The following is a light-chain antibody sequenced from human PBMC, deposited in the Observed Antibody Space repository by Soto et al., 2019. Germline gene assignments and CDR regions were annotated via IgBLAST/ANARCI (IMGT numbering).Light chain of an antibody. CDR2: EVS. J-gene: IGLJ3*02. Sequence: QSALTQPASLSGSPGQSITISCTGTSRDVGGYNYVSWYQQHPGKAPKLMIYEVSNRPSGVSNRFSGSKSGNTASLTISGLQAEDEADYYCSSYTSSSTRVFGGGTKVTVL. CDR1: SRDVGGYNY. CDR3: SSYTSSSTRV. V-gene: IGLV2-14*01.